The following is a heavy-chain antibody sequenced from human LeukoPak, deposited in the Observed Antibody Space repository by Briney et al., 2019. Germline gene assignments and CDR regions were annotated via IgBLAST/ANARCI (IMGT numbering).Heavy chain of an antibody. Sequence: PSETLSLTCTVSGDSFRSDTYYWSWIRQPPGKGLEWLGFVYCSGRTNYNASLKSRVTMSVDTSKNQFSLMLRSVTAADTAVYYCVRETTTEYYDSSGYYRQTEVFDAWGQGTMVTVSS. CDR3: VRETTTEYYDSSGYYRQTEVFDA. D-gene: IGHD3-22*01. V-gene: IGHV4-61*01. J-gene: IGHJ3*01. CDR2: VYCSGRT. CDR1: GDSFRSDTYY.